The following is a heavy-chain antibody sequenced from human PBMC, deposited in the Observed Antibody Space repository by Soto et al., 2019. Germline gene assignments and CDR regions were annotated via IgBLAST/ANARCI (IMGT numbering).Heavy chain of an antibody. Sequence: LILFCAACGFTLRSYWIGLVRQGPGKGLEWVANIKQDGSEKYYVDSVKGRFTISRDNAKNTLYLQMNSLRAEDTAVYYCANGGPYSSGWYFSYWGQGTLVTVSS. CDR3: ANGGPYSSGWYFSY. CDR2: IKQDGSEK. D-gene: IGHD6-19*01. CDR1: GFTLRSYW. V-gene: IGHV3-7*03. J-gene: IGHJ4*02.